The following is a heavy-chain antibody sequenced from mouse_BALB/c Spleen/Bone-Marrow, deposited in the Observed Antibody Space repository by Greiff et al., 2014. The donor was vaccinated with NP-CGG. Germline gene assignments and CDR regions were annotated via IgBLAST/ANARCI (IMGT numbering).Heavy chain of an antibody. Sequence: DVKLVESGAELVKPGASVKLSCTASGFNIKDTYIHWVKRRPEQGLEWIGRIDPENGNIKYDPKFQVKATITADTSSNTAYLQLSSLTSEDTSVYYCTRRGFDVWGQGTTLTVSS. J-gene: IGHJ2*01. V-gene: IGHV14-3*02. CDR2: IDPENGNI. CDR3: TRRGFDV. CDR1: GFNIKDTY.